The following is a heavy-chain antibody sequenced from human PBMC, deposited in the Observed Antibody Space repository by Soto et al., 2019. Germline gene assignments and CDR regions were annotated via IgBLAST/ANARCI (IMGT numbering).Heavy chain of an antibody. J-gene: IGHJ4*02. CDR1: GFAFSDSY. CDR3: ASDSHAVDLGY. D-gene: IGHD3-10*01. V-gene: IGHV3-11*01. CDR2: ISRGGSVI. Sequence: PWGSLRLSCAASGFAFSDSYIIWVRQAPWKGLEWVSYISRGGSVIYYADSVKGRFTISRDDAKNSLYLQMNSLRAEDTAIYYCASDSHAVDLGYWGQGTLVTVSS.